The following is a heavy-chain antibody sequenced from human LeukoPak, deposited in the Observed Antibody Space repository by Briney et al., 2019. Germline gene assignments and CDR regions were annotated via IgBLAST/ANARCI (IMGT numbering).Heavy chain of an antibody. J-gene: IGHJ5*02. CDR3: ARVGATIPYNWFDP. CDR2: ISAHHGYT. V-gene: IGHV1-18*01. D-gene: IGHD1-26*01. CDR1: GYTFINYG. Sequence: VASVKVSCKASGYTFINYGINWMRQAPGQGLEWLGWISAHHGYTKYAQKVQGRVTMATDTSTSTAYMELRSLRSDDTAVYYCARVGATIPYNWFDPWGQGTLVTVSS.